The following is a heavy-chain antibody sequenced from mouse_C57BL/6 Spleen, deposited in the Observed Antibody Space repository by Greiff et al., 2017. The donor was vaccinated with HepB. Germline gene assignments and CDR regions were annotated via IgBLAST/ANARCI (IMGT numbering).Heavy chain of an antibody. V-gene: IGHV1-55*01. CDR1: GYTFTSYW. Sequence: QVQLQHPGAELVKPGASVKMSCKASGYTFTSYWITWVKQRPGQGLERIGDIYPGSGSTNYNEKFKSKATLTVDTSSSTAYMQLSSLTSEDSAVYYCARNYYGSSYYFDYWGQGTTLTVSS. CDR3: ARNYYGSSYYFDY. J-gene: IGHJ2*01. CDR2: IYPGSGST. D-gene: IGHD1-1*01.